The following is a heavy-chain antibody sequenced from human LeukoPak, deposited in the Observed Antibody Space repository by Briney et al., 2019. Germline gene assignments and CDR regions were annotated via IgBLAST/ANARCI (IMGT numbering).Heavy chain of an antibody. CDR1: GYSFTSNW. V-gene: IGHV5-10-1*01. D-gene: IGHD3-10*01. CDR3: ARGKDYGSGSQNWFDP. CDR2: IDPSDSYI. Sequence: GESLKISCKGSGYSFTSNWITWVRQMPGKGLEWMGRIDPSDSYINYSPSFQGHVTISADKSISTAYLRWSSLKASDTAMYYCARGKDYGSGSQNWFDPWGQGTLVTVSS. J-gene: IGHJ5*02.